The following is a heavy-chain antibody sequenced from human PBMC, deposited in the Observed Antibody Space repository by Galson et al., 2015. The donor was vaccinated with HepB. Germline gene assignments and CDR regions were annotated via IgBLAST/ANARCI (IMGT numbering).Heavy chain of an antibody. D-gene: IGHD4-17*01. CDR2: ISSSSSYI. CDR3: ARDPSTVTTPHYFDY. J-gene: IGHJ4*02. Sequence: SLRLSCAASGFTFSSYSMNWVRQAPGKGLEWVSSISSSSSYIYYADSVKGRFTISRDNAKNSLYLQMNSLRAEDTAVYYCARDPSTVTTPHYFDYWGQGTLVTVSS. CDR1: GFTFSSYS. V-gene: IGHV3-21*01.